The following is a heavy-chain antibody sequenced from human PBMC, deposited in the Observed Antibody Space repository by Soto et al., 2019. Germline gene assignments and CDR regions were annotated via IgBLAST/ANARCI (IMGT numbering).Heavy chain of an antibody. J-gene: IGHJ4*02. Sequence: QITLKESGPTLVSPTQTLTLTCTFSGFSLTRNGVGVGWIRQPPGKALEWLALIFVDDNKRYSPSLRNRLPITKDTSKTQVVLTMIAMDPEETATYYCAHRGMYFYFGCWGQGTLVTVSS. CDR2: IFVDDNK. CDR3: AHRGMYFYFGC. D-gene: IGHD3-16*01. V-gene: IGHV2-5*02. CDR1: GFSLTRNGVG.